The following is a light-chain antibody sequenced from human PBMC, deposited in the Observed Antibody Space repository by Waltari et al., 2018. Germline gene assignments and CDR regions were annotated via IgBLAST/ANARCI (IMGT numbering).Light chain of an antibody. V-gene: IGKV1-39*01. J-gene: IGKJ2*01. CDR2: VAS. CDR3: QQSYRIPPT. Sequence: DIRMTQSPSSLSASVGYRVSITCRASETVITYVSLYQQKPGKAPNLLIYVASNLQSGVPSRFSGSGSGTDFTLTISSLQVEDFATYYCQQSYRIPPTFGQGTKVEI. CDR1: ETVITY.